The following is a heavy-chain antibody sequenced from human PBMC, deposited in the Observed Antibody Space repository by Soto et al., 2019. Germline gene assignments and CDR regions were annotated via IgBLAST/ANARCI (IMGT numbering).Heavy chain of an antibody. J-gene: IGHJ4*02. D-gene: IGHD3-3*01. Sequence: SETLSLTCTVSGVSITSSYWSWIRQPPGKGLEWIGYTFYMGSTDYNPSLKSRVSIFVDTSKNQFSLMLSSVTAADTAVYYCARGSQGVVLIDFWGQRSLDTGSS. CDR1: GVSITSSY. CDR3: ARGSQGVVLIDF. CDR2: TFYMGST. V-gene: IGHV4-59*01.